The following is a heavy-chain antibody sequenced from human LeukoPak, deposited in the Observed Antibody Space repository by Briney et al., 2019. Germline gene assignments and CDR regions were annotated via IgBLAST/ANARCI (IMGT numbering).Heavy chain of an antibody. CDR1: GFTFSSYK. D-gene: IGHD2-15*01. Sequence: GGSLRLSCAASGFTFSSYKMNWVRQAPGKGLEWVSYISSSGTTIYYADSVKGRFTISRDNAKNSLYLQMNSLRAEDTAVYYCARDRLGYCSGGSCFGDYWGQGTLVTVSS. CDR3: ARDRLGYCSGGSCFGDY. J-gene: IGHJ4*02. V-gene: IGHV3-48*03. CDR2: ISSSGTTI.